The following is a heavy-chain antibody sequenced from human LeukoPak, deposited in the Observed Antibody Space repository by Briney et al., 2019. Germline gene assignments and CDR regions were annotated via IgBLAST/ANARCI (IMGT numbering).Heavy chain of an antibody. D-gene: IGHD3-16*01. J-gene: IGHJ5*01. V-gene: IGHV1-2*02. Sequence: EASVKVSCKASGGTFNSYAISWVRQAPGQGLEWMGWINPNSGGTNYAQKFQGRVTMTRDTSISTAYMELSRLRSDDTAVYYCARESGRRLRLGELRFDSWGQGTLVTVSS. CDR2: INPNSGGT. CDR1: GGTFNSYA. CDR3: ARESGRRLRLGELRFDS.